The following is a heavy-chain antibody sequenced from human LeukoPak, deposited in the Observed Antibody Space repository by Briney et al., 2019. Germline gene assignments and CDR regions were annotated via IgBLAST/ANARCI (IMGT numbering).Heavy chain of an antibody. J-gene: IGHJ4*02. CDR1: GGSFSNYW. CDR3: ARGPKEYYYDNSDYYYFDY. CDR2: NKHSGST. Sequence: SDTLSLTCGVYGGSFSNYWWSWVRQPPEKGLEWIGENKHSGSTNYNPSLKSRDTISVDTSKNQFSLKLSSVTAADTAVYYCARGPKEYYYDNSDYYYFDYWGQGTLVTVSS. V-gene: IGHV4-34*01. D-gene: IGHD3-22*01.